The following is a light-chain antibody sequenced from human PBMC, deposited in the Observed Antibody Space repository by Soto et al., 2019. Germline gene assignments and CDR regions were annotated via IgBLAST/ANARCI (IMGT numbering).Light chain of an antibody. Sequence: DIRMSQSPSTLSSSVLDIFSITCLASQSISSWLAWYQQKPGKAPKLLIYKASGLESGVPSRFSGSGSGTDFTLTISSLQPDDFATYYCQQYNSYSPLTFGGGTKVDIK. J-gene: IGKJ4*01. CDR2: KAS. V-gene: IGKV1-5*03. CDR3: QQYNSYSPLT. CDR1: QSISSW.